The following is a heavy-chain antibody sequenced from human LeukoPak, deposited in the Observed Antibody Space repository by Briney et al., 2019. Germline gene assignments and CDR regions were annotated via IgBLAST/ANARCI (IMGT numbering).Heavy chain of an antibody. CDR3: ARDGFLGPVTAYLDY. CDR2: ISYSGEST. J-gene: IGHJ4*02. Sequence: GGSLRLSCAASGFTFSSYAMSWVRQAPGKGLEWVSGISYSGESTYYADSVKGRFTISRDNARNTLYLQMNSLRAEDTAVYYCARDGFLGPVTAYLDYWGQGTPVTVSS. CDR1: GFTFSSYA. D-gene: IGHD2-21*02. V-gene: IGHV3-23*01.